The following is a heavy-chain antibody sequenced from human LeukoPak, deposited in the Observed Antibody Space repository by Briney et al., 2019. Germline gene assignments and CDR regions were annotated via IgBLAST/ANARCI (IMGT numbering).Heavy chain of an antibody. CDR2: ISRSGDIS. CDR3: ATGSTAVAGTKY. CDR1: GFTFSTYG. J-gene: IGHJ4*02. V-gene: IGHV3-23*01. Sequence: GGSLRLSCAASGFTFSTYGMNWVRQAPGKGLEWVSTISRSGDISYYADSVKGRFTISRDNSKNTLYLQMNSLRAEDTAIYYCATGSTAVAGTKYWGQGILVTVSS. D-gene: IGHD6-19*01.